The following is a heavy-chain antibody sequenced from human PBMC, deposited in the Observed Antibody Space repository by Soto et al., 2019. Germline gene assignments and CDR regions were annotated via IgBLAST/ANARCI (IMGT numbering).Heavy chain of an antibody. V-gene: IGHV3-49*03. CDR1: GFTFGDYA. CDR2: IRSKAYGGTT. Sequence: GGSLRLSCTASGFTFGDYAMSWFRQAPGKGLEWVGFIRSKAYGGTTEYAASVKGRFTISRDDSKSIAYLQMNSLKTEDTAVYYCTRVPGACSGGSCSNYYYYYYMDVWGKGTTVTVSS. J-gene: IGHJ6*03. D-gene: IGHD2-15*01. CDR3: TRVPGACSGGSCSNYYYYYYMDV.